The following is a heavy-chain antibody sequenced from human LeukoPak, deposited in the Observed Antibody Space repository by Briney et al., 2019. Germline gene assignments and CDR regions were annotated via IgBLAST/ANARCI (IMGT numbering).Heavy chain of an antibody. CDR2: ISSSSTI. D-gene: IGHD5-18*01. J-gene: IGHJ4*02. Sequence: GGSLRLSCAASGFTFSSYSMNWVRQAPGKGLEWVSYISSSSTIYYADSVKGRFTISRDNAKNSLYLQMNSLRGEDTAVYYCARGHSYGRTFDYWGQGTLVTVSS. CDR1: GFTFSSYS. V-gene: IGHV3-48*01. CDR3: ARGHSYGRTFDY.